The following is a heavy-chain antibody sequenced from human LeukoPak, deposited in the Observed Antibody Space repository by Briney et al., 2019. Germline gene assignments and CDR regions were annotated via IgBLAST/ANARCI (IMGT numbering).Heavy chain of an antibody. CDR3: ARGDGGVNSSGYDY. V-gene: IGHV4-34*01. Sequence: PSETLSLTCAVYGGSFSGYYWSWIRQPPGKGLEWIGEINHSGSTNYNPSLKSRVTISVDTSKNQFSLKLSSVTAADTAVYYCARGDGGVNSSGYDYWGQGTLVTVSS. CDR2: INHSGST. CDR1: GGSFSGYY. J-gene: IGHJ4*02. D-gene: IGHD3-22*01.